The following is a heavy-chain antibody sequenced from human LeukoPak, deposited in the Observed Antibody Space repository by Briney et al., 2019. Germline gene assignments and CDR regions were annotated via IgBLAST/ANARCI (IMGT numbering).Heavy chain of an antibody. CDR3: ARHSSYTSGWPLDY. V-gene: IGHV5-51*01. D-gene: IGHD6-19*01. CDR2: FYLGDSDT. CDR1: GDNFNRHW. J-gene: IGHJ4*02. Sequence: GEPLKISCKGSGDNFNRHWIGWVRQMPGKGLEWMGIFYLGDSDTRHSPSFQGQITISADKSISTAYLQWSSLKASDTAIYYCARHSSYTSGWPLDYWGQGTLVTASS.